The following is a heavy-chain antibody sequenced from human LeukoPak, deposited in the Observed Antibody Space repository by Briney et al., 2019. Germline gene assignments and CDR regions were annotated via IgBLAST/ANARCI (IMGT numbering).Heavy chain of an antibody. D-gene: IGHD3-10*01. CDR1: GGSISSYY. CDR3: ARDRRITMVRNLWGDKIDAFDI. J-gene: IGHJ3*02. V-gene: IGHV4-59*01. Sequence: SETLSLTXTVSGGSISSYYWSWIRQPPGKGLEWIGYIYYSGSTNYNPSLKSRVTISVDTSKNQFSLKLSSVTAADTAVYYCARDRRITMVRNLWGDKIDAFDIWGQGTMVTVSS. CDR2: IYYSGST.